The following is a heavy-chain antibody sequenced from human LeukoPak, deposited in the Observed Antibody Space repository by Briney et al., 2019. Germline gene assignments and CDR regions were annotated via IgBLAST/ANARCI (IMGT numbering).Heavy chain of an antibody. J-gene: IGHJ4*02. D-gene: IGHD4-17*01. CDR2: IYYSGST. Sequence: PSETLSLTCTVSGDSISSYYWSWMRQPPGKGLEWIGYIYYSGSTNYNPSLKSRVTISVDTSKNQFSLKLSSVTAADTAVYYCARGNYGDYDTYYFDYWGQGTLVTVSS. V-gene: IGHV4-59*01. CDR1: GDSISSYY. CDR3: ARGNYGDYDTYYFDY.